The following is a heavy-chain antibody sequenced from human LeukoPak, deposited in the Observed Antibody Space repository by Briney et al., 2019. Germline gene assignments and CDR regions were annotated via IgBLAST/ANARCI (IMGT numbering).Heavy chain of an antibody. CDR1: GFTFSSYG. Sequence: PGGSLRLSCAASGFTFSSYGMHWVRQAPGKGLEWVAVISYDGSNKYYADSVKGRFTISRDNSKNTLYLQMNSLRPEDTAVYFCASEIYCSGGSCYSAFGYWGQGTLVTVSS. CDR2: ISYDGSNK. V-gene: IGHV3-30*03. CDR3: ASEIYCSGGSCYSAFGY. D-gene: IGHD2-15*01. J-gene: IGHJ4*02.